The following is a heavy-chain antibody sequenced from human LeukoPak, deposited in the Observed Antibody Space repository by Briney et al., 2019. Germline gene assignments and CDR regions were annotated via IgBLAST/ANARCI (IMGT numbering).Heavy chain of an antibody. CDR3: ARAYAGYASRFDY. J-gene: IGHJ4*02. V-gene: IGHV4-30-2*01. CDR1: GGSISSGGYS. D-gene: IGHD1-1*01. Sequence: SETLSLTCAVSGGSISSGGYSWSWIRQPPGKGLEWIGYIYHSGSTYYNPSLKSRVTISVDRSKNQFSLKLSSVTAADTAVYYCARAYAGYASRFDYWGQGILVTVSS. CDR2: IYHSGST.